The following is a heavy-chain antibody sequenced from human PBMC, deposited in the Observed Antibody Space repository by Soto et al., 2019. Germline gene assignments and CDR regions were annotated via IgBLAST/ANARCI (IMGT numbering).Heavy chain of an antibody. CDR1: GGTFSSYA. CDR2: IIPIFGTA. Sequence: ASVKVSCKASGGTFSSYAISWERQAPGQGLEWMGGIIPIFGTANYAQKFQGRVTITADESTSTAYMELSSLRSEDTAVYYCASRYYYDSSGYYGAFDIWGQGTMVTVSS. CDR3: ASRYYYDSSGYYGAFDI. J-gene: IGHJ3*02. V-gene: IGHV1-69*13. D-gene: IGHD3-22*01.